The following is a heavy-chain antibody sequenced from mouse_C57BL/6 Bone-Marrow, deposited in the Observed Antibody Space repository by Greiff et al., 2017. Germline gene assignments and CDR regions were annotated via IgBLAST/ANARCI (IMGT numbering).Heavy chain of an antibody. CDR2: ILPSIGRT. J-gene: IGHJ2*01. CDR1: DSEVFPIAY. Sequence: QVQLQQSGSELRSPGSSVKLSCKDFDSEVFPIAYMSWVRQKPGHGFEWIGGILPSIGRTIYGEKFEDKATLDADTLSNTAYLELNSLTSEYSAIYYCARGDYYYGSSYFDYWGQGTTLTVSS. D-gene: IGHD1-1*01. V-gene: IGHV15-2*01. CDR3: ARGDYYYGSSYFDY.